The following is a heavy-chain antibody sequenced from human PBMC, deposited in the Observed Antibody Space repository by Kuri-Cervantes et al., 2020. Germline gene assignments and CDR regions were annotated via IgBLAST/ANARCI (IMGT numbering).Heavy chain of an antibody. D-gene: IGHD2-15*01. CDR3: ARGAGYCSGGSCQGYYMDV. CDR2: INPSGGST. Sequence: ASVKVSFKASGYTFTIYGINWLRQPPGQGLEWMGIINPSGGSTSYAQKFQGRVTMTRDTSTSTVHMELSSVTAADTAVYYCARGAGYCSGGSCQGYYMDVWGKGTTVTVSS. CDR1: GYTFTIYG. V-gene: IGHV1-46*01. J-gene: IGHJ6*03.